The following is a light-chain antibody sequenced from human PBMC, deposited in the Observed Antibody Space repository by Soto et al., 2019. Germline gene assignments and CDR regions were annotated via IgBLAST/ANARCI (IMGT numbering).Light chain of an antibody. V-gene: IGKV3-11*01. CDR1: QSVSSY. Sequence: EIVLTQSPATLSLSPGERATLSCRASQSVSSYLAWYQHKPGQAPRLLLYDASNRATGIPARFSGSGSGTDFTLTISSLEPEEFAVYYCQQRSNWPPTWTFGQGTKVEIK. CDR3: QQRSNWPPTWT. CDR2: DAS. J-gene: IGKJ1*01.